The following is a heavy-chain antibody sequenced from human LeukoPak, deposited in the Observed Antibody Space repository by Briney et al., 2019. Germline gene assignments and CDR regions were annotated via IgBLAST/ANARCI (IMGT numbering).Heavy chain of an antibody. Sequence: PGGALRLPCAASGFSFSDYWMSWVRQAPGKGLEWVANIKKDGSEKYCVDSVKGRFTISRDNAKNSLYLQMNSLRVEDTAVYYCARGGGHYEDFDYWGQGTLVTVSS. CDR3: ARGGGHYEDFDY. J-gene: IGHJ4*02. CDR1: GFSFSDYW. V-gene: IGHV3-7*01. D-gene: IGHD3-16*01. CDR2: IKKDGSEK.